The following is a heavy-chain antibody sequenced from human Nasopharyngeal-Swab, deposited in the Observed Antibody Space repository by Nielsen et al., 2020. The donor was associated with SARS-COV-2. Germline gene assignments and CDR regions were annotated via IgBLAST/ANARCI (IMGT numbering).Heavy chain of an antibody. CDR3: AGEATHHYGSGSYSRFDR. J-gene: IGHJ4*02. V-gene: IGHV4-30-4*01. D-gene: IGHD3-10*01. Sequence: PSETLSLTCTVSGDSISSSDYYWTWLRQPPGKGLEWIGCTSYSGSTFYNPSLKSRLNISIDTSKSQFSLNLSSVTAADMAVYYCAGEATHHYGSGSYSRFDRWGQGSLVTVSS. CDR2: TSYSGST. CDR1: GDSISSSDYY.